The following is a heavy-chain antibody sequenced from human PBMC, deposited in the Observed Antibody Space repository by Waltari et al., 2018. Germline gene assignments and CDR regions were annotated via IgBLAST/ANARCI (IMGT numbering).Heavy chain of an antibody. CDR3: ARGHPISLWFGDIYYYYGMDV. D-gene: IGHD3-10*01. Sequence: QVQLVQSGAEVKKPGASVKVSCKASGYTFTGYYMHWVRPAPGQGLEGMGWINPNRGGTNYAQKFQGWVTMTRDMSISTAYMELSRLRSDDTAVYYCARGHPISLWFGDIYYYYGMDVWGQGTTVTVSS. CDR1: GYTFTGYY. J-gene: IGHJ6*02. CDR2: INPNRGGT. V-gene: IGHV1-2*04.